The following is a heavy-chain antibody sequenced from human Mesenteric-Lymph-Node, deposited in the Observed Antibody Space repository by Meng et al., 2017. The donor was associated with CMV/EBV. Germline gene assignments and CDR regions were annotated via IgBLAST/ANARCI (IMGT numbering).Heavy chain of an antibody. J-gene: IGHJ6*02. CDR3: AKPYCSSSSCYYGMDV. Sequence: GESLKISCAASGFTFSNYAMSWVRQAPGKGLEWASAISGSGGGTYYADSVKGRFTISRDNSKNTLYLQMNSLRAEDTAVYYCAKPYCSSSSCYYGMDVWGQGTTVTVSS. V-gene: IGHV3-23*01. D-gene: IGHD2-2*01. CDR2: ISGSGGGT. CDR1: GFTFSNYA.